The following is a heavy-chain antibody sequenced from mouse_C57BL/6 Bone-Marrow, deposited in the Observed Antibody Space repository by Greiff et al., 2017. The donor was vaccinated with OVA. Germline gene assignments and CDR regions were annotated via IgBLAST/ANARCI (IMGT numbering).Heavy chain of an antibody. Sequence: VQRVESGAELARPGASVKLSCKASGYTFTSYGISWVKQRTGQGLEWIGEIYPRSGNTYYNEKFKGKATLTADKSSSTAYMELRSLTSEDSAVYFCAREDYYGSRRDYFDYWGQGTTLTVSS. CDR2: IYPRSGNT. CDR1: GYTFTSYG. CDR3: AREDYYGSRRDYFDY. V-gene: IGHV1-81*01. J-gene: IGHJ2*01. D-gene: IGHD1-1*01.